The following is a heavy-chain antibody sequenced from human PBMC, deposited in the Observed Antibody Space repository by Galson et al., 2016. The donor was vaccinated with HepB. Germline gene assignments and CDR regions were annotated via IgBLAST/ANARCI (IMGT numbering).Heavy chain of an antibody. Sequence: SLRLSCAGSEFTFRDYAIHWARQAPGKGLEWVAIISYNGRSDYYSDSVKGRFTISRDNSKNTVYLQMNGLSAEDTAVYFRAKTKRSLEWYGAYDVWGQGTMVTVSS. D-gene: IGHD3-3*01. CDR1: EFTFRDYA. J-gene: IGHJ3*01. CDR2: ISYNGRSD. V-gene: IGHV3-30*18. CDR3: AKTKRSLEWYGAYDV.